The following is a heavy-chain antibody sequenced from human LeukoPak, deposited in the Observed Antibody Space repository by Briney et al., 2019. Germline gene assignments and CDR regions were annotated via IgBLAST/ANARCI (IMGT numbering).Heavy chain of an antibody. CDR1: GFTLSNYW. Sequence: PGGSLRLSCAASGFTLSNYWMHWVRQAPAKGLVWVSRVSNDGSSTAYADSVRGRFTISRDNAKNTLYLQMNSLRAEDTAVYYCVGAAADTTPRPWGQGTLVTVYS. D-gene: IGHD6-13*01. CDR3: VGAAADTTPRP. CDR2: VSNDGSST. J-gene: IGHJ4*02. V-gene: IGHV3-74*01.